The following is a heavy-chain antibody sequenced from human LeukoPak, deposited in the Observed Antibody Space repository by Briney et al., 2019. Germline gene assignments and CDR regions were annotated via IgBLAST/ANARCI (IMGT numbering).Heavy chain of an antibody. V-gene: IGHV3-49*03. Sequence: GGSLRLSCTASGFTFGDYAMSWFRQAPGKGLEWVGFIRSKTYGGTTEYAASVKGRFTISRDDSKSIAYLQMNSLKTEDTAMYYCSRGPSGWYLAYWGQGTLVTVSS. CDR3: SRGPSGWYLAY. J-gene: IGHJ4*02. D-gene: IGHD6-19*01. CDR1: GFTFGDYA. CDR2: IRSKTYGGTT.